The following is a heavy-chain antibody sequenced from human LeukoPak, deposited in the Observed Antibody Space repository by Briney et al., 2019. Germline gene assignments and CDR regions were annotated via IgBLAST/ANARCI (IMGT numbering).Heavy chain of an antibody. CDR3: ARHSVLLTIDY. Sequence: SETLSLTCAVYGGSFSGYYWSWIRQPPGKGLEWIGEINHSGSTNYNPSLKSRVTISVDTSKNQFSLKLSSVTAADTAVYYCARHSVLLTIDYWGQGTLVTVSS. J-gene: IGHJ4*02. V-gene: IGHV4-34*01. CDR2: INHSGST. D-gene: IGHD4/OR15-4a*01. CDR1: GGSFSGYY.